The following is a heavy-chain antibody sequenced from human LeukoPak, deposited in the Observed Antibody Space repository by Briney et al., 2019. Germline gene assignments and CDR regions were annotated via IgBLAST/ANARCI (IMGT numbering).Heavy chain of an antibody. CDR1: GGSISSSSYY. D-gene: IGHD3-10*01. V-gene: IGHV4-61*05. CDR2: IYYSGNT. Sequence: PSETLSLTCTVSGGSISSSSYYWGWIRQPPGKGLEWIGYIYYSGNTNYNPSLKSRVTISEDTSKNQFSLKLSSVNDADTAVYYCARYVSGSFFAFDIWGQGTMVTVSS. CDR3: ARYVSGSFFAFDI. J-gene: IGHJ3*02.